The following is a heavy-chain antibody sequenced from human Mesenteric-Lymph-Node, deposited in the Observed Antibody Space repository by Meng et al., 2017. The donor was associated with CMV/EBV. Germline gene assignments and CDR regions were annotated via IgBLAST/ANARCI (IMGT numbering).Heavy chain of an antibody. D-gene: IGHD2-15*01. Sequence: SETLSLTCAVYGGSFSGYYGSWIRQPPGKGLEWIGEINHSGSTNYNPSLKSRVTISVDTSKNQFSLRLRSVTAADTAVYYCARIPGVSSYYYYGMDVWGQGTTVTVSS. J-gene: IGHJ6*02. V-gene: IGHV4-34*01. CDR2: INHSGST. CDR1: GGSFSGYY. CDR3: ARIPGVSSYYYYGMDV.